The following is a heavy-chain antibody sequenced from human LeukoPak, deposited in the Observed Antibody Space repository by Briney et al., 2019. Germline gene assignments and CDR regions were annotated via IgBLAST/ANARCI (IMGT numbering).Heavy chain of an antibody. V-gene: IGHV1-2*02. Sequence: GASVKVSCQASGYTFTGYYMHWVRQAPGQGLEWMGWINPNSGGTNYAQKFQGRVTMTRDTSISTAYMELSRLRSDDTAVYYCARSRGYSSGWYRGGARYYFDYWGQGTLVTVSS. CDR2: INPNSGGT. CDR1: GYTFTGYY. CDR3: ARSRGYSSGWYRGGARYYFDY. J-gene: IGHJ4*02. D-gene: IGHD6-19*01.